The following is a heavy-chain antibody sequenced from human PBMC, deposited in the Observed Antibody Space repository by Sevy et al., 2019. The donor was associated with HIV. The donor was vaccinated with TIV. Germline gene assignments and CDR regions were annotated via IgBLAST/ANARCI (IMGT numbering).Heavy chain of an antibody. J-gene: IGHJ4*02. CDR2: IYTSGGGGT. V-gene: IGHV4-61*02. CDR3: ARELGY. CDR1: GGSTISGAYY. Sequence: SETLSLTCTVSGGSTISGAYYWSWIRQPAVKGLEWIGRIYTSGGGGTNYNPSLKSRVTMSLDTSKNQISLNLSSVTAADTAVYYCARELGYWGQGTLVTVSS.